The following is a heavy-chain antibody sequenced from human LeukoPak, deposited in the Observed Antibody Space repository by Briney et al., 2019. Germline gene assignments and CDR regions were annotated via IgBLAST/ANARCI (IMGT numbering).Heavy chain of an antibody. V-gene: IGHV3-23*01. CDR3: AKARITMVRGVIGEFDY. Sequence: GGSLRLSCAASGFTFSSYAMSWVRQAPGKGLEWVSAISGSGGSTYYADSVKGQFTISRDNSKNTLYLQMNSLRAEDTAVYYCAKARITMVRGVIGEFDYWGQGTLVTVSS. J-gene: IGHJ4*02. CDR1: GFTFSSYA. CDR2: ISGSGGST. D-gene: IGHD3-10*01.